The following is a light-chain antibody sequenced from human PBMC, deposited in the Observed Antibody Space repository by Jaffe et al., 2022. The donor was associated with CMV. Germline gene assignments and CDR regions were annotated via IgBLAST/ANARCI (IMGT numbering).Light chain of an antibody. CDR3: QSYDSSNHWV. J-gene: IGLJ3*02. CDR1: SGNIASTY. CDR2: EDK. Sequence: NFMLTQPHSVSESPGKTVTISCTRSSGNIASTYVQWYQQRPGSAPTTLIYEDKQRPSGVPDRFSGSIDISSNSASLTISGLKTEDEADYYCQSYDSSNHWVFGGGTKLTVL. V-gene: IGLV6-57*04.